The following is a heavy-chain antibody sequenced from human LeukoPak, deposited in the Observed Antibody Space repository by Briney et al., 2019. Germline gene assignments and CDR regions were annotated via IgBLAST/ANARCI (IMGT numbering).Heavy chain of an antibody. CDR2: ISVYKGDT. CDR1: GYTVFNYG. CDR3: ARAPVNSGYAKTSLGDY. J-gene: IGHJ4*02. V-gene: IGHV1-18*04. D-gene: IGHD5-12*01. Sequence: PLASVKVSCKASGYTVFNYGVSWVRQAPGQGLEWMSWISVYKGDTEYAQKFQGRVTMTRDTSISTAYMELSRLRSDDTAVYYCARAPVNSGYAKTSLGDYWGQGTLVTVSS.